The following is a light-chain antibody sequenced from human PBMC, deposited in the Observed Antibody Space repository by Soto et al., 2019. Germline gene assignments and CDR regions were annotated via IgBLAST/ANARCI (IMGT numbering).Light chain of an antibody. Sequence: DIQMTQSPSTLSASVGDRVTITCRASESISSWLAWYQQKPGKAPKLLIYKASILESGVPSRFSGSGSGTEFTLTISSLQPDDFATYCWQRYNSYSLTVGGGKKLEIK. CDR2: KAS. V-gene: IGKV1-5*03. CDR3: QRYNSYSLT. CDR1: ESISSW. J-gene: IGKJ4*01.